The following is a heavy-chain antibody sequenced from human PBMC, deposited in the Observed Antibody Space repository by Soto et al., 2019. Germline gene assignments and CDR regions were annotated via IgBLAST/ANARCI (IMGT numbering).Heavy chain of an antibody. J-gene: IGHJ6*02. CDR1: GGTFSSYA. CDR2: IIPIFGTA. CDR3: ARGAIRGYGMDV. V-gene: IGHV1-69*13. D-gene: IGHD3-10*01. Sequence: GASVKVSCKASGGTFSSYAISWVRQAPGQGLEWMGEIIPIFGTANYAQKFQGRVTITADESTSTAYMELSSLRSEDTAVYYCARGAIRGYGMDVWGQGTTVTVSS.